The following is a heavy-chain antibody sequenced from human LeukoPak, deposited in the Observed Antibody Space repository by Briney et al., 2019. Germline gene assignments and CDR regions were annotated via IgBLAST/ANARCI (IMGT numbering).Heavy chain of an antibody. D-gene: IGHD2-2*01. V-gene: IGHV3-21*01. CDR2: ISSSSSYI. CDR3: AGATWYQLLYFDY. Sequence: GGSLRLSCAAYGFTFSSYGMNWVRQAPGKGLEWVSSISSSSSYIYYADSVKGRFTISRDNAKNSLYLQMNSLRAEDTAVYYCAGATWYQLLYFDYWGQGTLVTVSS. CDR1: GFTFSSYG. J-gene: IGHJ4*02.